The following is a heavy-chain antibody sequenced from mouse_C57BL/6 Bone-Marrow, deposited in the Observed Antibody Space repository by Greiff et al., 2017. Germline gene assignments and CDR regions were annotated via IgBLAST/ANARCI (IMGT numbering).Heavy chain of an antibody. J-gene: IGHJ3*01. D-gene: IGHD2-5*01. CDR2: IDPENGDT. Sequence: DVKLQESGAELVRPGASVKLSCTASGFNIKDDYMHWVKQRPEQGLEWIGWIDPENGDTEYASKFQGKATITADTSSNTAYLQLSSLTSEDTAVYYCTTSYSSFAYWGQGTLVTVSA. CDR3: TTSYSSFAY. CDR1: GFNIKDDY. V-gene: IGHV14-4*01.